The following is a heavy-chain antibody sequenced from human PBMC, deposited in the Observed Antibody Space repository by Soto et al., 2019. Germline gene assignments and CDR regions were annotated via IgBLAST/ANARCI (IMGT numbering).Heavy chain of an antibody. Sequence: TLSLTCAVSGFFISSGNYWGWIRKPPGKGLEWIGSIFHGGNTYYNPSLKSRVTISVDMSKNQFSLKLNSVTAADTAVYYCARAWWYDAFDVWGQGTVVTV. CDR3: ARAWWYDAFDV. V-gene: IGHV4-38-2*01. J-gene: IGHJ3*01. D-gene: IGHD2-15*01. CDR1: GFFISSGNY. CDR2: IFHGGNT.